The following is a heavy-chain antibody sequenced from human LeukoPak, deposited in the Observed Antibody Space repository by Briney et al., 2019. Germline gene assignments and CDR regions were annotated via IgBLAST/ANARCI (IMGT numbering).Heavy chain of an antibody. CDR2: IKSDGSWT. J-gene: IGHJ4*02. V-gene: IGHV3-74*01. D-gene: IGHD5-12*01. CDR3: VRDGDAYDFDL. CDR1: GFSIRGYW. Sequence: PGGSLRLSCAASGFSIRGYWMHWVRQAPGKGLMWVSRIKSDGSWTNCADSVRGRFTISRDNAKNTLFLQMVGLRAEDTAIYYCVRDGDAYDFDLWGQGILVTVSS.